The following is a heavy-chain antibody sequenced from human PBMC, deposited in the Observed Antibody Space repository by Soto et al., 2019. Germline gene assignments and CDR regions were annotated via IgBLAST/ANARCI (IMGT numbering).Heavy chain of an antibody. Sequence: ASVKVSCKASGDTFSTYTITWMRQAPGQGLEWMGGIIPRSATSNYAQKFQGRVTITADESTSTAYMELRSLRSDDTAVYYCARVSLYAAAVDYWGHGTLVTVSS. CDR1: GDTFSTYT. J-gene: IGHJ4*01. D-gene: IGHD6-13*01. CDR2: IIPRSATS. V-gene: IGHV1-69*13. CDR3: ARVSLYAAAVDY.